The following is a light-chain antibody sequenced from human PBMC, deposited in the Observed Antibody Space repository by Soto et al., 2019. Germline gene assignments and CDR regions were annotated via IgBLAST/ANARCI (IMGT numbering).Light chain of an antibody. CDR1: QSASIN. CDR2: GAS. J-gene: IGKJ4*01. Sequence: EIVMTQSPAILSVAPGERATLSCRASQSASINLAWYQQKPGQTPRLLIYGASTRATGIPARFSGSGSGTEFTLTITSPQSEDFAIYYCPKYNNWLMLSFGGGTKV. V-gene: IGKV3-15*01. CDR3: PKYNNWLMLS.